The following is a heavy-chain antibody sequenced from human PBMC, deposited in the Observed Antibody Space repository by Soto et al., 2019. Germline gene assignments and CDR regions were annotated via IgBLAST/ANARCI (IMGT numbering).Heavy chain of an antibody. CDR2: IKQDGSAE. CDR3: VRDGRGAQTPYNWIAS. J-gene: IGHJ5*01. V-gene: IGHV3-7*01. CDR1: GFTFTTYY. Sequence: GGSLRLSCSTSGFTFTTYYMSWVRQAPGKGLEWVANIKQDGSAETYLDSVKGRFTISRDNAKNSLYLQMNSLRVEDTAGYYCVRDGRGAQTPYNWIASWGQGALLPVSS.